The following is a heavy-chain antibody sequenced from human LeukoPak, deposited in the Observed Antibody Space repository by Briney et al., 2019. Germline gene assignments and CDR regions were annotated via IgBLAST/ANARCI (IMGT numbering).Heavy chain of an antibody. V-gene: IGHV1-18*01. CDR2: ISAYNGNT. CDR3: ARVGYDSSGLYYYYCMDV. CDR1: GYTFTSYG. D-gene: IGHD3-22*01. Sequence: ASVKVSCKASGYTFTSYGISWVRQAPGQGLEWMGWISAYNGNTNYAQKLQGRVTMTTDTSTSTAYMELRSLRSDDTAVYYCARVGYDSSGLYYYYCMDVWGKGTTVTVSS. J-gene: IGHJ6*03.